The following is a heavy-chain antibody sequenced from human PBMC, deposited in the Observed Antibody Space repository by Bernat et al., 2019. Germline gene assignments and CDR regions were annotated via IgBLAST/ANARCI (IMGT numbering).Heavy chain of an antibody. CDR1: GASISSGGYF. V-gene: IGHV4-31*03. D-gene: IGHD2-15*01. Sequence: QGQLQESGPGLVKPSQTLSLTCTVSGASISSGGYFWSWIRQHPGKGLEWIGNIYYSGSTYYNPSLKSRVTISVDTSKNHFSLRLSSVTDADTAVYYCARDVRTGGGGYRFDYWGQGTLVTVSS. CDR3: ARDVRTGGGGYRFDY. CDR2: IYYSGST. J-gene: IGHJ4*02.